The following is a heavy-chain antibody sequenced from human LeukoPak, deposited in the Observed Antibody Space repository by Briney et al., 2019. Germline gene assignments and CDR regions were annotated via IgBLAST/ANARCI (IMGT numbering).Heavy chain of an antibody. D-gene: IGHD1-26*01. CDR3: ARVGASLANAFDI. V-gene: IGHV1-8*02. CDR1: GYTFTSYD. J-gene: IGHJ3*02. CDR2: MNPNSGNT. Sequence: ASVKVSCKASGYTFTSYDINWVRQATGQGLEWMGWMNPNSGNTGYAQKLQGRVTMTTDTSTSTAYMELRSLRSDDTAVYYCARVGASLANAFDIWGQGTMVTVSS.